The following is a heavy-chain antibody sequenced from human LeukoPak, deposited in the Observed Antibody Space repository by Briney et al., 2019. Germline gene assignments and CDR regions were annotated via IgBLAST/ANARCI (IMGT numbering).Heavy chain of an antibody. CDR2: ISAHNGNT. D-gene: IGHD3-16*01. J-gene: IGHJ4*02. Sequence: ASVKVSCKASGYTLTTYGTSWVRQARGQGLEWMGWISAHNGNTNYAQKFQGRVTMTTDTSTSTAYMELRSPISDDTAVYYCAGGWGDYWGQGTLVTVSS. CDR3: AGGWGDY. CDR1: GYTLTTYG. V-gene: IGHV1-18*01.